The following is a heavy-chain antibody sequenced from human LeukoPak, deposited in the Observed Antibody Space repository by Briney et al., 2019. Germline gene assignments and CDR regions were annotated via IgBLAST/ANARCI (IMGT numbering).Heavy chain of an antibody. CDR1: GFTFSDYY. Sequence: KPGGSLRLSCAASGFTFSDYYMSWIRQAPGKGLEWVSYISSSSSYTNYADSVKGRFTISRDNAKNSLYLQMNSLRAEDTAVYYCARVGSAIVVVENWAFDIWGQGTMVTVSS. D-gene: IGHD2-21*01. V-gene: IGHV3-11*05. CDR3: ARVGSAIVVVENWAFDI. J-gene: IGHJ3*02. CDR2: ISSSSSYT.